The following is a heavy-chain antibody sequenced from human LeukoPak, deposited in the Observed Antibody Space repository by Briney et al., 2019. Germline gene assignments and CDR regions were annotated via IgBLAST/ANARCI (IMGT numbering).Heavy chain of an antibody. D-gene: IGHD4-17*01. CDR2: ISYDGSNK. CDR3: ARDTTVKSYYYYGMDV. CDR1: GFTFSSYA. V-gene: IGHV3-30-3*01. Sequence: GGSLRLSCAASGFTFSSYAMHWVRQAPGRGLEWVAVISYDGSNKYYADSVKGRFSISRDNSKNTLYLQMNSLRAEDTAVYYCARDTTVKSYYYYGMDVWGQGTTVTVSS. J-gene: IGHJ6*02.